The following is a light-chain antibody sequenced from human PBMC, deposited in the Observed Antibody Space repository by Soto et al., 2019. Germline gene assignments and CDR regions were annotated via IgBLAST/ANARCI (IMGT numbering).Light chain of an antibody. CDR3: QHYNTYWT. V-gene: IGKV1-5*03. J-gene: IGKJ1*01. CDR2: KAS. CDR1: QSITSW. Sequence: DIQMTQSPSTLSASVGDRVTITCRASQSITSWLAWYQQKPGKAPKLLIYKASILESGVPSRFSGSGSGTDFTLTISSLQPDDFATYYCQHYNTYWTFGHGTKVELK.